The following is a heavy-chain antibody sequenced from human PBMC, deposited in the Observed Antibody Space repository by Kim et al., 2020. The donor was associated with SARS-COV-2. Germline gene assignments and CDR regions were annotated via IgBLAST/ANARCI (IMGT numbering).Heavy chain of an antibody. CDR3: ARDGGYCTDGYCDRPLDY. Sequence: ASVKVSCKSSGYTFTTYSLHWVRQAPGQGLEWIGYINGGDGNTGYSQKFQGRVTITRDTSANTAYLELSSLRSEDTAVYYCARDGGYCTDGYCDRPLDYW. CDR1: GYTFTTYS. J-gene: IGHJ4*01. CDR2: INGGDGNT. D-gene: IGHD2-8*01. V-gene: IGHV1-3*01.